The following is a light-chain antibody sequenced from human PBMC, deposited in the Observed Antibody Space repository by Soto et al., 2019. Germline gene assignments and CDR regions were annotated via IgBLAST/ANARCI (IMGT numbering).Light chain of an antibody. CDR3: QSYDSSLSGYV. J-gene: IGLJ1*01. CDR1: SSNIGAGYD. Sequence: QSVLTQPPSVSGAPGQRVTISCTGSSSNIGAGYDVHWYQQLPGTAPKLLIYNNNNRPSGVPDRFSGSKSGTSASLAITGLQAEDGADYYCQSYDSSLSGYVFGTGTKLTVL. CDR2: NNN. V-gene: IGLV1-40*01.